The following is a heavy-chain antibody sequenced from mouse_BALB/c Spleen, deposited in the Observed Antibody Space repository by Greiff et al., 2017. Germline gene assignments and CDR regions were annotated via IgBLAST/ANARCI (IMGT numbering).Heavy chain of an antibody. Sequence: QVQLKQSGAELVRPGASVTLSCKASGYTFTDYEMHWVKQTPVHGLEWIGAIDPETGGTAYNQKFKGKATLTADKSSSTAYMELRSLTSEDSAVYYCTRGGLITTVVAYYAMDYWGQGTSVTFSS. D-gene: IGHD1-1*01. CDR1: GYTFTDYE. V-gene: IGHV1-15*01. CDR3: TRGGLITTVVAYYAMDY. J-gene: IGHJ4*01. CDR2: IDPETGGT.